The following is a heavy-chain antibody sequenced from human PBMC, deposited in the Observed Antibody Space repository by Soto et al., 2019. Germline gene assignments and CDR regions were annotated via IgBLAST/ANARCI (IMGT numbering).Heavy chain of an antibody. CDR2: ISPNGLDI. Sequence: QVQLVESGGGLVKPGGSLRLSCAASGFTFTDFYMTWIRQTPGRGPEWLSYISPNGLDISYADSVRGRFIMSRDNAKNSVYLQMNSLRAEDTAVYDCAKTARLMGVWGQGTGVTVSS. V-gene: IGHV3-11*01. J-gene: IGHJ6*02. CDR3: AKTARLMGV. CDR1: GFTFTDFY. D-gene: IGHD2-21*02.